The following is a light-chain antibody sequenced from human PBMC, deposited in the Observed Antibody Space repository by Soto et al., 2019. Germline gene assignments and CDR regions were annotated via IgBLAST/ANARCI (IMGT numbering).Light chain of an antibody. Sequence: QSVLTQPRSVSGSPGQSVTISCTGTSSDVGAYNYVSWYQQHPGKAPKLMIYDVIKRPSGVPDRFSDSKSGSTASLTISGLQAEDEADYFCCSYAGRYTYVFGTGTKVTVL. CDR3: CSYAGRYTYV. CDR2: DVI. CDR1: SSDVGAYNY. J-gene: IGLJ1*01. V-gene: IGLV2-11*01.